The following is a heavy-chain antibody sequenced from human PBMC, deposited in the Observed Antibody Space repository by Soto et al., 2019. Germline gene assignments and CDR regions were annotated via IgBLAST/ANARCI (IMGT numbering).Heavy chain of an antibody. CDR2: IKQDGSEK. CDR1: GFTFSSYW. CDR3: ARDYRGRYGPFDI. J-gene: IGHJ3*02. Sequence: GGSLRLSCAASGFTFSSYWMSWVRQAPGKGLEWVANIKQDGSEKYYVDSAKGRFTISRDNAKNSLYLQMNSLRAEDTAVYYCARDYRGRYGPFDIWGQGTMVTVSS. D-gene: IGHD3-16*01. V-gene: IGHV3-7*01.